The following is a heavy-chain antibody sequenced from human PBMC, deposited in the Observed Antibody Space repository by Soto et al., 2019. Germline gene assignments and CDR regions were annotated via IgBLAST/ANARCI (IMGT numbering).Heavy chain of an antibody. CDR1: GFTFSSYA. CDR2: ISYDGSNK. V-gene: IGHV3-30-3*01. Sequence: QVQLVESGGGVVQPGRSLRLSCAASGFTFSSYAMHWVRQAPGKGLEWVAVISYDGSNKYYADSVKGRFTISRDNSKNTLYLQLNSLRAEDTAVYYCARESGYCSGVRCYGIGYCEYWGQGTLVTVSS. D-gene: IGHD2-15*01. CDR3: ARESGYCSGVRCYGIGYCEY. J-gene: IGHJ4*02.